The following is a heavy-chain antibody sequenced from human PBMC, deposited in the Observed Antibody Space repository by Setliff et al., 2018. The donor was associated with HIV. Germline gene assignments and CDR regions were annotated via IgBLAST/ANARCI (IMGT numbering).Heavy chain of an antibody. D-gene: IGHD3-22*01. Sequence: GGSLRLSCAASGFSFSDYYMSWIRQAPGKGLEWLSYISNTRTYTNYADSVKGRFTISRDNAKNSLYLQMNSLRAEDTAVYYCARASYYYDSSGWVDYWGQGTLVTVS. CDR1: GFSFSDYY. J-gene: IGHJ4*02. CDR3: ARASYYYDSSGWVDY. V-gene: IGHV3-11*03. CDR2: ISNTRTYT.